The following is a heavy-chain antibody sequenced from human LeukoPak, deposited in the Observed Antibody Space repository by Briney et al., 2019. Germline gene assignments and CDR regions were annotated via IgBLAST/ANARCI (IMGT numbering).Heavy chain of an antibody. CDR1: GYTFTSYY. CDR2: INPSGGST. V-gene: IGHV1-46*01. D-gene: IGHD3-3*01. Sequence: ASVKVSCKASGYTFTSYYMHWVRQAPGQGLEWMGIINPSGGSTSYAQKFQGRVTMTRDMSTSTVYMELSSLRSEDTAVYYCARGHRDDFWSGPGNWFDPWGQGTLVTVSS. CDR3: ARGHRDDFWSGPGNWFDP. J-gene: IGHJ5*02.